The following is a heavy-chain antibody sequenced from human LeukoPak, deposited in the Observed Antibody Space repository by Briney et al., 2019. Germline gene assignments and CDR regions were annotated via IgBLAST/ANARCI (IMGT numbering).Heavy chain of an antibody. J-gene: IGHJ4*02. V-gene: IGHV4-39*07. CDR3: AREGDFHFDY. CDR1: GGSISSSSYY. Sequence: SETLSLTCTVSGGSISSSSYYWGWVRQPPGKGLEWIGSIYYSGSTYYNPSLKSRVTISVDTSKNQFSLKLSSVTAADTAVYYCAREGDFHFDYWGQGTLVTVSS. D-gene: IGHD3-16*01. CDR2: IYYSGST.